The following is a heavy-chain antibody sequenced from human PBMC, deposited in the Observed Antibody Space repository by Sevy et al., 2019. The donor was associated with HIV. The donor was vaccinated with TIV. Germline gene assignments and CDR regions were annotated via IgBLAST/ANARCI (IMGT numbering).Heavy chain of an antibody. CDR3: ARGTRGVVDS. J-gene: IGHJ4*02. V-gene: IGHV3-74*01. CDR2: INSDGEST. CDR1: GFTSNNFW. Sequence: AGSLRLSCAASGFTSNNFWLHWVRQAPGKGLVWVSRINSDGESTGYADFVKGRFTISRDNAKNTAYLQMNGLRADDTAIYYCARGTRGVVDSWGQGTLVTVSS. D-gene: IGHD3-10*01.